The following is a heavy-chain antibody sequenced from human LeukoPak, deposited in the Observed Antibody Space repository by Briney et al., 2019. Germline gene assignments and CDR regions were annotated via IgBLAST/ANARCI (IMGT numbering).Heavy chain of an antibody. V-gene: IGHV1-18*01. CDR1: GYTFTSYG. Sequence: ASVKVSCKASGYTFTSYGISWVRQAPGQGLEWMGWINAYRGNTYYAQKPQGTVTLTPDTSTSTAYMELRSLRSDDTAVYYCARDLYYYDSSGFHDVFYIWGQGTMVTVSS. J-gene: IGHJ3*02. CDR2: INAYRGNT. CDR3: ARDLYYYDSSGFHDVFYI. D-gene: IGHD3-22*01.